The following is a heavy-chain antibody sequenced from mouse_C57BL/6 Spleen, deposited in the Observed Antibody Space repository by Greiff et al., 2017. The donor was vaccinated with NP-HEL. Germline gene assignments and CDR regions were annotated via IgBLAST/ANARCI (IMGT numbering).Heavy chain of an antibody. Sequence: QVQLQQPGAELVKPGASVKLSCKASGYTFTSYWMHWVKQRPGQGLEWIGMIHPNSGSTNYNEKFKSKATLTVDKSSSTAYMQLSSLTSEDSAVYYCARWFLDSSGYGAGFAYWGQGTLVTVSA. CDR1: GYTFTSYW. CDR3: ARWFLDSSGYGAGFAY. V-gene: IGHV1-64*01. CDR2: IHPNSGST. J-gene: IGHJ3*01. D-gene: IGHD3-2*02.